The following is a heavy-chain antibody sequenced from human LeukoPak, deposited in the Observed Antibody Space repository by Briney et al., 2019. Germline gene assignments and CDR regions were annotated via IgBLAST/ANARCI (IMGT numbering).Heavy chain of an antibody. D-gene: IGHD3-9*01. CDR1: GYTFTTHD. CDR3: ARGLGDYNTDWFPVSGY. Sequence: ASVKVSCKASGYTFTTHDLTLVRQATGQGLEWMGWMNPGSGDTAYAQKFQGRVTMTRDTSMSTAYMELNSLGSEDTAIYYCARGLGDYNTDWFPVSGYWGQGTPVTVSS. V-gene: IGHV1-8*01. J-gene: IGHJ4*02. CDR2: MNPGSGDT.